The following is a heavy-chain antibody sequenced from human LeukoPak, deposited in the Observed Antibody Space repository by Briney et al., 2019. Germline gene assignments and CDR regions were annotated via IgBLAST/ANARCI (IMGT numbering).Heavy chain of an antibody. Sequence: GGSLRLSXAASGFTFSSYWMSWVRQAPGKGLEWVANIKQDGSEKYYVDSVKGRFTISRDNAKNSLYLQMNSLRAEDTAVYYCARYAGIAVAEGAFDIWGQGTMVTVSS. J-gene: IGHJ3*02. CDR2: IKQDGSEK. CDR1: GFTFSSYW. V-gene: IGHV3-7*01. CDR3: ARYAGIAVAEGAFDI. D-gene: IGHD6-19*01.